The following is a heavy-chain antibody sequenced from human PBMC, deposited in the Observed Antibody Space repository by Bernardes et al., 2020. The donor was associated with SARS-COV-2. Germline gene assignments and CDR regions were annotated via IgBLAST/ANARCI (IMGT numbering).Heavy chain of an antibody. Sequence: SETLSLTCTVSGGSIGSYYWAWIRQSPGKGLEWIGYIYYSGSTYYNPSLKSRVTISVDRSQNQFSLNLSSVTPADTAVYYCARDLSHLVRRGFDLWGRGTLVTVSS. J-gene: IGHJ2*01. CDR1: GGSIGSYY. D-gene: IGHD3-10*01. CDR2: IYYSGST. V-gene: IGHV4-59*01. CDR3: ARDLSHLVRRGFDL.